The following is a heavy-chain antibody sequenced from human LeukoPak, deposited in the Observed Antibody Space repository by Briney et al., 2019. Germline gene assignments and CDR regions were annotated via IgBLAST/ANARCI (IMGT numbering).Heavy chain of an antibody. Sequence: SVKVSCKASGGTFSSYAISWVRQAPGQGLEWMGGIIPIFGTANYAQKFQGRVTMTRDTSTSTVYMELSSLRSEDTAVYYCARDSVEWLQYNWFDPWGQGTLVTVSS. J-gene: IGHJ5*02. D-gene: IGHD3-3*01. CDR2: IIPIFGTA. V-gene: IGHV1-69*05. CDR1: GGTFSSYA. CDR3: ARDSVEWLQYNWFDP.